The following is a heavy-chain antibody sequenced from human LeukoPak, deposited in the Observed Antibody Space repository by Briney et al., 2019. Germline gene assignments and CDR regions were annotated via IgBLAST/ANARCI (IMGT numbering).Heavy chain of an antibody. CDR2: INHSGST. J-gene: IGHJ4*02. CDR1: GGSFSGYY. CDR3: ARGPYGDHLDY. V-gene: IGHV4-34*01. Sequence: SETLSLTCAVYGGSFSGYYWSWIRQPPGKGLEWIGEINHSGSTNYNPSLKSRVTISVDTSKNQFSLKLSSVTAADTAVYYCARGPYGDHLDYWGQGTRVTVSS. D-gene: IGHD4-17*01.